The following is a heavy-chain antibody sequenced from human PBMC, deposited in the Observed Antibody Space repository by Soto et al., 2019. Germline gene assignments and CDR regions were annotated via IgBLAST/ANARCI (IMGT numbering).Heavy chain of an antibody. J-gene: IGHJ6*03. CDR1: GDSVSSNSAA. CDR2: TYYRSKWYN. Sequence: SQTLSLTCAISGDSVSSNSAARNWIRQSPSRGLEWLGRTYYRSKWYNDYAVSVKSRITINPDTSKNQFSLQLNSVTPEDTAVYYCARDSVTVATISLCYYYYYMDVWGKGTT. D-gene: IGHD5-12*01. V-gene: IGHV6-1*01. CDR3: ARDSVTVATISLCYYYYYMDV.